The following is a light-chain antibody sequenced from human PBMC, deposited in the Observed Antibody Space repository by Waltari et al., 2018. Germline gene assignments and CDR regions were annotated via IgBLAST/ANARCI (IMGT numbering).Light chain of an antibody. J-gene: IGLJ3*02. CDR1: SLRSYY. CDR2: DKT. CDR3: HSRDASGVGGT. Sequence: TQDPAVSVAMGQTVRITCQGDSLRSYYASWYRPRPGQAPILVMYDKTNRPSGVPDRFSGSSSDNTASLTITGAQAEDEAYYYCHSRDASGVGGTFGGGTKLTVL. V-gene: IGLV3-19*01.